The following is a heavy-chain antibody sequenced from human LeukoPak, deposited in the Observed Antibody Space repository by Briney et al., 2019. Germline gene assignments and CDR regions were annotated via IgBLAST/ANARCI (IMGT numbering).Heavy chain of an antibody. Sequence: GGCLSLSCACSGLILSTYEMTGLRQAPGRGREWISFITSSGSPTFYADSVKGRFTIFRDTAKNSLFLQMNNLRGEDTAVYYCARDISSSTRAFDIWGQGTMVTVS. CDR2: ITSSGSPT. CDR3: ARDISSSTRAFDI. CDR1: GLILSTYE. D-gene: IGHD2-15*01. V-gene: IGHV3-48*03. J-gene: IGHJ3*02.